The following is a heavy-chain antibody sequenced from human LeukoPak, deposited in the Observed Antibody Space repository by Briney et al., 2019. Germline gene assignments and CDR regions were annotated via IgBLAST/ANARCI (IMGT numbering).Heavy chain of an antibody. CDR3: ARAHGCSSATCYHNWLDP. D-gene: IGHD2-2*01. Sequence: GGSLRLSCAASGFTFSSYAMHWVRQAPGKGLEWVAVISYDGSNKYYADSVKGRFTISRDNSKTTLYLQMNSLRAEDTAVYYCARAHGCSSATCYHNWLDPWGQGALVTVSS. V-gene: IGHV3-30*04. CDR1: GFTFSSYA. J-gene: IGHJ5*02. CDR2: ISYDGSNK.